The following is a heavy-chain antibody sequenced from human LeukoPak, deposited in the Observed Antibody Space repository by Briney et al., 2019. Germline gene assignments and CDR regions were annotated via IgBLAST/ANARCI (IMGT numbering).Heavy chain of an antibody. J-gene: IGHJ4*02. D-gene: IGHD3-22*01. CDR2: INPNSGGT. V-gene: IGHV1-2*02. CDR3: ARGASSYYDSSDYFDY. CDR1: GYTITDYY. Sequence: ASVKVSCKASGYTITDYYIHWVRQAPGQGLEWMGWINPNSGGTNYAQKFQGRVTMTSDTSISTAYMELSRLRSDDTAVYYCARGASSYYDSSDYFDYWGQGTLVTVSS.